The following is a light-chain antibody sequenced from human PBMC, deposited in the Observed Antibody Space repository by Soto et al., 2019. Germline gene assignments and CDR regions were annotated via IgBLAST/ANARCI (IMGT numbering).Light chain of an antibody. Sequence: VLTQPPSVSGAPGQRVTISCTESSSNIGAGYDVHWYQQLPGTAPKLLIYGNSNRPSGVPDRFSGSKSGTSASLAITGLQAEDEADYYCQSYDSSLSGSRVFGTGTKVTVL. V-gene: IGLV1-40*01. CDR2: GNS. J-gene: IGLJ1*01. CDR3: QSYDSSLSGSRV. CDR1: SSNIGAGYD.